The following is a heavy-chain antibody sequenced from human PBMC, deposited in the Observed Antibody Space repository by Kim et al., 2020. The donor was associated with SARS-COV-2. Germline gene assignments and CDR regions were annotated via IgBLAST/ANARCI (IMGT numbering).Heavy chain of an antibody. CDR2: INTGNGNT. V-gene: IGHV1-3*04. J-gene: IGHJ4*02. CDR1: GYTFTSYA. CDR3: GSRPGIAVAGLDY. Sequence: ASVKVSCTASGYTFTSYAMHWVRQAPGQRLEWMGWINTGNGNTKYSQKFQDRVTITSDTSANTAYMELSSLRSEDTAVYYCGSRPGIAVAGLDYWGQGTLVTVSS. D-gene: IGHD6-19*01.